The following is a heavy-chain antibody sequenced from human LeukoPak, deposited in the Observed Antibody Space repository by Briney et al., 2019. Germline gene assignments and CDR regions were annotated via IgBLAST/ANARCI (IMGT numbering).Heavy chain of an antibody. J-gene: IGHJ4*02. CDR3: GRDSGFWLY. CDR2: IFRSGST. Sequence: SETLSLTCNVSGGSISDYYWNWIRQPAGKGLEWIGRIFRSGSTNYNPSLKSRVSMSIDTSRNQFSLTLTSVTAADTAVYYCGRDSGFWLYWGQGTLVTVSS. D-gene: IGHD3-22*01. V-gene: IGHV4-4*07. CDR1: GGSISDYY.